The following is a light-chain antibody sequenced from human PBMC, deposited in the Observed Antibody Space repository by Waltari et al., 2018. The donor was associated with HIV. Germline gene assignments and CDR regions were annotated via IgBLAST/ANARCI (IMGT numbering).Light chain of an antibody. V-gene: IGLV7-46*01. CDR3: LLSYAGARPVI. J-gene: IGLJ2*01. Sequence: QAVVTQEPSLTVSPGGTVNLTCGASTGAVNSGHHPYWFQQKPGQAPRTLIYDTTNKLSWTPARFSGSLLAGKAALTLSGAQPEDQAKYYCLLSYAGARPVIFGGGTQLTVL. CDR1: TGAVNSGHH. CDR2: DTT.